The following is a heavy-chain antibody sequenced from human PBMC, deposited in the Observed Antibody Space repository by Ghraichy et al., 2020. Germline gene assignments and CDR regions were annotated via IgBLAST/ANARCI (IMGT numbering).Heavy chain of an antibody. CDR2: IYYSGST. Sequence: SETLSLTCTVSGGSISSYYWSWIRQPPGKGLEWIGYIYYSGSTNYNPSLKSRVTISVDTSKNQFSLKLSSVTAADTAVYYCARSGEQWLASQLDSWGQGTLVTVSS. V-gene: IGHV4-59*01. CDR1: GGSISSYY. D-gene: IGHD6-19*01. J-gene: IGHJ4*02. CDR3: ARSGEQWLASQLDS.